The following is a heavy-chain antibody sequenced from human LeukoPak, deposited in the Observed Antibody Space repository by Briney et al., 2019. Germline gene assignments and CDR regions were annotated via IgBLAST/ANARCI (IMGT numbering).Heavy chain of an antibody. V-gene: IGHV4-34*01. D-gene: IGHD2-2*01. CDR2: INHSGST. Sequence: PSETLSLTCAVYGGSFSGYYWSWIRQPPGKGLEWIGEINHSGSTNYNPSLKSRVTISVDTSKNQFSLKLSSVTAADTAVYYCAREFCSSTSCYRSGARQYYYYYMDVWGKGTTITVSS. CDR3: AREFCSSTSCYRSGARQYYYYYMDV. J-gene: IGHJ6*03. CDR1: GGSFSGYY.